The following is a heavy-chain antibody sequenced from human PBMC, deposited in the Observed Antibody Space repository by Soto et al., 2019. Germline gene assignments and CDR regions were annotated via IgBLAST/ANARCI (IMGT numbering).Heavy chain of an antibody. CDR1: VFTFSSYW. CDR3: AISTPSLGGYSTEAG. CDR2: INSDGSST. D-gene: IGHD2-15*01. V-gene: IGHV3-74*01. J-gene: IGHJ3*01. Sequence: PGGSLRLSCASSVFTFSSYWMHCVRQAPGKGLVWVSRINSDGSSTSYADSVKGRFTISRDNAKNTLYLQMNSLRAEDTAVYYCAISTPSLGGYSTEAGWGQGTSVIVSS.